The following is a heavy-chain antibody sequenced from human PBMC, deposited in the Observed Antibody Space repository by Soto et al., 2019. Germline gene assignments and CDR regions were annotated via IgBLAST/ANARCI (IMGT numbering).Heavy chain of an antibody. CDR3: ARRLYYDSSGFEGGGMDV. CDR2: IYYSGST. CDR1: GGSISSGGYY. Sequence: SETLSLTCTVSGGSISSGGYYWSWIRQNPGKGLEWIGYIYYSGSTYYNPSLKSRVTISVDTSKNQFSLKLSSVTAADTAVYYCARRLYYDSSGFEGGGMDVWGQGTTVTVSS. D-gene: IGHD3-22*01. J-gene: IGHJ6*02. V-gene: IGHV4-39*01.